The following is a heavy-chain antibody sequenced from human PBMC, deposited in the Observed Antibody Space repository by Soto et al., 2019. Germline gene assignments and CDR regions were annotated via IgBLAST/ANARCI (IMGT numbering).Heavy chain of an antibody. CDR2: IYYSGST. Sequence: PSETLSLTCTVSGGSISSYYWSWIRQPPGKGLEWIGYIYYSGSTNYNPSLKSRVTISVDTSKNQFSLKLSSVTAADTAVYYCARVIVATPRVVTVTHTYYFDYWGQGTLVTVSS. J-gene: IGHJ4*02. CDR1: GGSISSYY. V-gene: IGHV4-59*01. D-gene: IGHD5-12*01. CDR3: ARVIVATPRVVTVTHTYYFDY.